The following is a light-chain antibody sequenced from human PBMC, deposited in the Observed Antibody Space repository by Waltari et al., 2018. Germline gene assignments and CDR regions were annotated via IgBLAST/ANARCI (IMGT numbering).Light chain of an antibody. J-gene: IGKJ2*01. V-gene: IGKV4-1*01. CDR3: QQYYSTPYT. CDR2: WAS. Sequence: DIVMNQSPDSLAVSLGERATINCKSSQTIVYNSNNNNYLAWYQQKPGQPPKLLIYWASTRESGVPDRFSGSGSGTDFTLTVSSLQAEDVAVYYCQQYYSTPYTFGQGTKLEI. CDR1: QTIVYNSNNNNY.